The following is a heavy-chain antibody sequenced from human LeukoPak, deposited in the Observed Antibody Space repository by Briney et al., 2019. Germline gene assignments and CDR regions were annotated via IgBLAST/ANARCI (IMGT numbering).Heavy chain of an antibody. CDR3: TEEGRYSSGWYGGFGI. Sequence: GGSLRLSCAASGFTFSSYEMNWVRQAPGKGLEWVSDISSSGNTIYYADSVKGRFTISRDNVKNSLYLQMNSLKTEDTGVYYCTEEGRYSSGWYGGFGIWGQGTMVTVSS. J-gene: IGHJ3*02. V-gene: IGHV3-48*03. D-gene: IGHD6-19*01. CDR2: ISSSGNTI. CDR1: GFTFSSYE.